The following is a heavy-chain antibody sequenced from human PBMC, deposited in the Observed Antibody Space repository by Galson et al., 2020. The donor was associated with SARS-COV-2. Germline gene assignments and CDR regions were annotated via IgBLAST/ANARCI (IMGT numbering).Heavy chain of an antibody. Sequence: HWVRQAPGKGLMWVSRVTGDERGTTYADSVEGRFTISRDNAKNTVYLQMNSLTVEDTAMYYCVRDGAGTVDFDYWGQGTLVTVSS. J-gene: IGHJ4*02. CDR2: VTGDERGT. CDR3: VRDGAGTVDFDY. D-gene: IGHD6-19*01. V-gene: IGHV3-74*03.